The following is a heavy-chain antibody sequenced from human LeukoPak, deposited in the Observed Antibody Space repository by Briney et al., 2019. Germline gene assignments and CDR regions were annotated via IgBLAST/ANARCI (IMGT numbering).Heavy chain of an antibody. V-gene: IGHV4-34*01. J-gene: IGHJ5*02. Sequence: SETLSLTCAVYGGSFSGYYWSWIRQPPGKGLEWIGEINHSGSTNYNPSLKSRVTISVDTSKNQFSLKLSSVTAADTAVYYCARWGGRITMIVVVRGNWFDPWGQGTLVTVSS. CDR2: INHSGST. D-gene: IGHD3-22*01. CDR3: ARWGGRITMIVVVRGNWFDP. CDR1: GGSFSGYY.